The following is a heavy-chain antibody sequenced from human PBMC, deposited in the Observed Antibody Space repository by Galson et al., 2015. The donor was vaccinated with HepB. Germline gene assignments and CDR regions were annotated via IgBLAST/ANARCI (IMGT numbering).Heavy chain of an antibody. Sequence: SLRLSCAASGFTFSSYGMHWVRQAPGKGLEWVSGISWNSGSIGYADSVKGRFTISRDNAKNSLYLQMNSLRAEDTALYYCAKDIHYGSPLVWYFDLWGRGTLVTVSS. J-gene: IGHJ2*01. V-gene: IGHV3-9*01. CDR2: ISWNSGSI. D-gene: IGHD3-10*01. CDR3: AKDIHYGSPLVWYFDL. CDR1: GFTFSSYG.